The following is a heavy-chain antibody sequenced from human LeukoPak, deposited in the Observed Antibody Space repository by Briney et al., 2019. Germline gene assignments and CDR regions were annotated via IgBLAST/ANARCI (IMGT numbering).Heavy chain of an antibody. D-gene: IGHD3-10*01. CDR1: GYTFTSYG. Sequence: ALVKVSCKASGYTFTSYGISWVRQAPGQGLEWMGWISAYNGNTNYAQKLQGRVTMTTDTSTSTAYMELRSLRSDDTAVYYCARDLGSGSGSYYPAFDYWGQGTLVTVSS. V-gene: IGHV1-18*01. CDR3: ARDLGSGSGSYYPAFDY. J-gene: IGHJ4*02. CDR2: ISAYNGNT.